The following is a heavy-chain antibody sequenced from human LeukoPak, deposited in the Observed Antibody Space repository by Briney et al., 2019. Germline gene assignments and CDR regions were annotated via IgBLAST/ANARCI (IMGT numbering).Heavy chain of an antibody. J-gene: IGHJ4*02. CDR2: ISSNGGST. Sequence: PGGSLRLSCAASGFTFSDHGMHWVRQAPGKGLEYVSTISSNGGSTYYANSVKGRFTVSRDNSKNTLYLQMGSLRAEDMAVYYCARDSSSRPFDYWGQGTLVTVSS. V-gene: IGHV3-64*01. D-gene: IGHD6-19*01. CDR1: GFTFSDHG. CDR3: ARDSSSRPFDY.